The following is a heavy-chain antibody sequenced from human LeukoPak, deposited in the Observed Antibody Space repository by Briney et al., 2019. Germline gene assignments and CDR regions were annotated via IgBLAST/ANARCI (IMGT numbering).Heavy chain of an antibody. D-gene: IGHD5-18*01. V-gene: IGHV3-23*01. CDR2: ISGSGGST. CDR3: AKHDHLADTAMVDY. Sequence: GGTLRLSCAASGFTFSSYGMSWVRQAPGKGLEWVSAISGSGGSTYYADSVKGRFTISRDNSKNTLHLQMNSLRAEDTAVYYCAKHDHLADTAMVDYWGQGTLVTVSS. J-gene: IGHJ4*02. CDR1: GFTFSSYG.